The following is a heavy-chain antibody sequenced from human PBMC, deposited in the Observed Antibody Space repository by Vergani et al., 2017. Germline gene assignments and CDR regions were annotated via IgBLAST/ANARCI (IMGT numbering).Heavy chain of an antibody. Sequence: QVQLVESGGGVVQPGRSLRLSCAASGFTFSSYGMHWVRQAPGKGLEWVAVISYDGSNKYYADSVKGRFTISRDNSKNTLYLQMNSLRAEDTAVYYCAKDSTGTPLDWGQGTLVTVSS. CDR1: GFTFSSYG. J-gene: IGHJ4*02. D-gene: IGHD1-1*01. CDR3: AKDSTGTPLD. V-gene: IGHV3-30*18. CDR2: ISYDGSNK.